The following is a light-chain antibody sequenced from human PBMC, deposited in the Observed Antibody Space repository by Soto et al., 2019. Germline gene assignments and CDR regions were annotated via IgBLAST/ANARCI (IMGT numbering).Light chain of an antibody. CDR1: RSNIGAGYD. CDR3: HSYAVRLRGPA. J-gene: IGLJ2*01. V-gene: IGLV1-40*01. Sequence: QSVLTQPPSLSGAPGQRVTISCTGSRSNIGAGYDVHWYQHLPGTAPKVLIFDNSNRPSGVPDRFSGSKSGTSASLAITGLPAEDEAVYYCHSYAVRLRGPAFGGGTKVTVL. CDR2: DNS.